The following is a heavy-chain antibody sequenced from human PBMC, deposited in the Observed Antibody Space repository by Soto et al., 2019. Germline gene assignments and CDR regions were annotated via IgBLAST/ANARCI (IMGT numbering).Heavy chain of an antibody. V-gene: IGHV3-9*03. J-gene: IGHJ4*02. Sequence: PGGSLRLSCAASGFTFDDYAMHWVRQAPGKGLEWVSGISWNSGSIGYADSVKGRFTISRDNAKNSLYLQMNSLRAEDMALYYCAKDIRLEWLFGGGFDYWGQGTLVTVSS. D-gene: IGHD3-3*01. CDR3: AKDIRLEWLFGGGFDY. CDR1: GFTFDDYA. CDR2: ISWNSGSI.